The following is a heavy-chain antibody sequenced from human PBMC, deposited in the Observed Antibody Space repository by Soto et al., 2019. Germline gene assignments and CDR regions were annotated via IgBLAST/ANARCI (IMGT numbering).Heavy chain of an antibody. V-gene: IGHV3-7*01. J-gene: IGHJ4*02. Sequence: EVQLVESGGGLVQPGGSLRLSCAASGFTFSSYWMSWVRQAPGKGLEWVANIKQDGSEKYYVDSVKGRFTISRDHAKNSLYLRMNSLRAEDTAVYYCARECCSGGSCYPGSDYWGQGTLVTVSS. CDR1: GFTFSSYW. CDR3: ARECCSGGSCYPGSDY. CDR2: IKQDGSEK. D-gene: IGHD2-15*01.